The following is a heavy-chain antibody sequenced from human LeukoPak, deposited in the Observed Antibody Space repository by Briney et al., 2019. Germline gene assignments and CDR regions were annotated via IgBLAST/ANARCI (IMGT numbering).Heavy chain of an antibody. V-gene: IGHV3-9*01. Sequence: GGSLRLSCAASGFTFDDYAMHWVRQAPGKGLEWVSGISWNSGSIGYADSVKGRSTISRDNAKNSLYLQMNTLRAEDTAVYYCARLTRQLSGSSNDYWGQGTLVTVSS. CDR2: ISWNSGSI. CDR1: GFTFDDYA. CDR3: ARLTRQLSGSSNDY. J-gene: IGHJ4*02. D-gene: IGHD3-10*01.